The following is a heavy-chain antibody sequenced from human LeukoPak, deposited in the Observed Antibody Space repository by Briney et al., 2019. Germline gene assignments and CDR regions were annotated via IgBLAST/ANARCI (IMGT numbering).Heavy chain of an antibody. CDR3: AKNSDISVYYSEGFDY. J-gene: IGHJ4*02. Sequence: PGGSLRLSCAASGFTFSNFAMNWVRQAPGKGLEWVSAISGGGSATFYAASVKGRFTISRDSSKNTVFLQMNSLRAEDTAVYYCAKNSDISVYYSEGFDYWGQGTLATVSS. CDR1: GFTFSNFA. D-gene: IGHD3-22*01. V-gene: IGHV3-23*01. CDR2: ISGGGSAT.